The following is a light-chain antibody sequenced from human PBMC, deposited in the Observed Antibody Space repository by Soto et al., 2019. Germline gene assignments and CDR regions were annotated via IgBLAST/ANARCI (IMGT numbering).Light chain of an antibody. CDR3: QQYNDWPLT. Sequence: EIVMTQSPFTPSVSPGEKATLSCKASQSVRSNLAWYQQKPGQAPSLLIYGAFTRATGIPTRFSGTGSGTEFTLTISSLQSEDFALYYCQQYNDWPLTFGQGTKVEV. V-gene: IGKV3-15*01. J-gene: IGKJ1*01. CDR2: GAF. CDR1: QSVRSN.